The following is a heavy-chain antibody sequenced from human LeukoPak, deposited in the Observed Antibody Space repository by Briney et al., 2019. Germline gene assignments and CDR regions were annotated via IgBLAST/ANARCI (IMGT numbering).Heavy chain of an antibody. D-gene: IGHD2-21*02. CDR3: ARDFCGGDCPKNDAFDI. CDR1: GGSISSGGYY. CDR2: IYYSGST. Sequence: PSETLSLTCTVSGGSISSGGYYWSWIRQHPGKGLEWIGYIYYSGSTYYNPSLKSRVTISVDTSKNQFSLKLSSVTAADTAVYYCARDFCGGDCPKNDAFDIWGQGTMVTVSS. J-gene: IGHJ3*02. V-gene: IGHV4-31*03.